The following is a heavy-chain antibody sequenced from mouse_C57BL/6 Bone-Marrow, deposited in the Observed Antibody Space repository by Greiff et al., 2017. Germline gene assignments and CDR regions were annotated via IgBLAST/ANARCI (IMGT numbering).Heavy chain of an antibody. CDR2: IHPKSGST. J-gene: IGHJ3*01. CDR3: ARLGGAY. CDR1: GYTFTSYW. V-gene: IGHV1-64*01. Sequence: VQLQQPGAELVKPGASVKLSCKASGYTFTSYWMHWVKQRPGQGLEWIGMIHPKSGSTNYNEKFKSKATLTADKSSSTAYMQLGSLTSEDFAVYNCARLGGAYWGQGTLVTVSA.